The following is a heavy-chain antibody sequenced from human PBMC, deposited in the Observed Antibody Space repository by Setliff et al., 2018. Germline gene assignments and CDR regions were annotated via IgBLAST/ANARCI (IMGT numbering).Heavy chain of an antibody. V-gene: IGHV1-3*01. D-gene: IGHD2-8*02. J-gene: IGHJ4*02. Sequence: ASVKVSCKASGYTFTNYLIHWVRQSPGQSPEWMGWINAGNGHTKFSQSFQGRLSISSDTSATTVHMELSSLRSDDTAVYYCARTSTSGPHYDYWGQGTLVTSPQ. CDR1: GYTFTNYL. CDR3: ARTSTSGPHYDY. CDR2: INAGNGHT.